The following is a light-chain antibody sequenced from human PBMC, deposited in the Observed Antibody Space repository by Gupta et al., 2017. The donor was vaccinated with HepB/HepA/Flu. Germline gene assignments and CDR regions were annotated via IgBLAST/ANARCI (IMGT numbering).Light chain of an antibody. J-gene: IGKJ5*01. V-gene: IGKV1-39*01. CDR2: STS. CDR3: QQSYSNHT. CDR1: QSIITY. Sequence: DFQMTQSPSSLSASLGDRVTITCRASQSIITYLNWYQQKPGKAPKLLIYSTSSLQSGVPSRFSGSGSETDFTLTITRLQPEDFANYYCQQSYSNHTFGQGTRLEIK.